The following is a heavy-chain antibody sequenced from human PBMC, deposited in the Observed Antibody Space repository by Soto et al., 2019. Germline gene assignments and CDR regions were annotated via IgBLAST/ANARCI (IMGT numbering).Heavy chain of an antibody. CDR3: DKGAGSGWYDA. CDR1: GGNIVNGGYS. Sequence: SETMSLTCAASGGNIVNGGYSWSWIRQAPGNGLQLVGTAYPRDNTYSDPSLKRRFTISPDISKNQFSLNLSALTAADTAVYYYDKGAGSGWYDAWGQVSLVTVSS. D-gene: IGHD6-19*01. CDR2: AYPRDNT. J-gene: IGHJ5*02. V-gene: IGHV4-30-2*01.